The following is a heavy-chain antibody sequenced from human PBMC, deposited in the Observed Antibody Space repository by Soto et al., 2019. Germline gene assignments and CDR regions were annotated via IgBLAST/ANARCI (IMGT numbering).Heavy chain of an antibody. J-gene: IGHJ3*02. CDR3: ARGSVWGSGNHCHVFVFEI. D-gene: IGHD3-16*01. CDR2: IYYSGST. V-gene: IGHV4-59*01. CDR1: GGSISSYY. Sequence: QVQLQESGPGLVKPSETLSLTCTVSGGSISSYYWNWIRQPPGKGLEWIGYIYYSGSTNYNPSLKSRVTISVDTYQNQFSLKLTSVTAADTAVYYCARGSVWGSGNHCHVFVFEIWGQGTKVTVSS.